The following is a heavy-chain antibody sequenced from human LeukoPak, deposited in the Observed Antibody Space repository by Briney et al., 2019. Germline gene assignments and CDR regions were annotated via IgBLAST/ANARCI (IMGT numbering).Heavy chain of an antibody. CDR3: ARDLGVTVRPFSLFY. D-gene: IGHD6-6*01. V-gene: IGHV1-2*02. CDR2: INPNSGVT. CDR1: GYTFTAYY. J-gene: IGHJ4*02. Sequence: AASVKVSCKASGYTFTAYYMHWVRQAPGQGPEWMGWINPNSGVTNYAQKFQGRVIMTSDTSISTAYMEFSRLRSDDTAMYYCARDLGVTVRPFSLFYWGQGTLVTVSS.